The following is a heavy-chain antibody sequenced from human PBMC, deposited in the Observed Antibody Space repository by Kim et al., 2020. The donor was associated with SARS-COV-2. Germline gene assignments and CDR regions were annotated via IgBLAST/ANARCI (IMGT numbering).Heavy chain of an antibody. CDR1: GGSISSSNW. V-gene: IGHV4-4*02. CDR2: IYNSGST. J-gene: IGHJ4*02. D-gene: IGHD3-10*01. CDR3: ARRDGSGSYYSRIFDY. Sequence: SETLSLTCAVSGGSISSSNWWSWVRPPPGKGLEWIGEIYNSGSTNYNPSLKSRVTISVDKSKNQFSLKLSSVNAADTAVYYCARRDGSGSYYSRIFDYWGQGTLVTVSS.